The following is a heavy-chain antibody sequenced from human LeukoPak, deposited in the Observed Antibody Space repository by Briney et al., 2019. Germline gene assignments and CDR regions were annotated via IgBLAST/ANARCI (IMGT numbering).Heavy chain of an antibody. CDR1: GFTFSSYS. CDR3: ARQNTYYYGSGIYLSKWFDP. V-gene: IGHV3-21*01. CDR2: ISSSSSYI. J-gene: IGHJ5*02. D-gene: IGHD3-10*01. Sequence: GGSLRLSCAASGFTFSSYSMNWVRQAPGKGLEWVSSISSSSSYIYYADSVKGRFTISRDNAKNSLYLQMNSLRAEDTAVYYCARQNTYYYGSGIYLSKWFDPWGQGTLVTVSS.